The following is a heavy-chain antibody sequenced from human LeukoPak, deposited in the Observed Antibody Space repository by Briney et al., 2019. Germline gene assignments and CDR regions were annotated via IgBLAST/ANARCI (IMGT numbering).Heavy chain of an antibody. Sequence: GGSLRLSCAASGFTFSSYAMSWVRQAPGKGLEWVSAISGSGGSTYYADSVKGRFTISRDNSKNTLYLQMNSLRAEDTAVYYCAKVGYYYDSSGYYPTGYYYYYGMDVWGQGTTVTVSS. CDR1: GFTFSSYA. J-gene: IGHJ6*02. D-gene: IGHD3-22*01. CDR3: AKVGYYYDSSGYYPTGYYYYYGMDV. CDR2: ISGSGGST. V-gene: IGHV3-23*01.